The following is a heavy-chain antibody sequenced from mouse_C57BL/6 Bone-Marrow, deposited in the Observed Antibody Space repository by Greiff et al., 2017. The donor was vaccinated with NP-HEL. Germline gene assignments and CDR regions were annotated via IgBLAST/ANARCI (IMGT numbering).Heavy chain of an antibody. Sequence: QVQLQQSGAELARPGASVKLSCKASGYTFTSYGISWVKQRTGQGLEWIGEIYPRSGNTYYNEKFKGKATLTADKSSSTAYMELRSLTSEDSEVYFCASHYYGSSYEFAYWGQGTLVTVSA. D-gene: IGHD1-1*01. V-gene: IGHV1-81*01. J-gene: IGHJ3*01. CDR1: GYTFTSYG. CDR3: ASHYYGSSYEFAY. CDR2: IYPRSGNT.